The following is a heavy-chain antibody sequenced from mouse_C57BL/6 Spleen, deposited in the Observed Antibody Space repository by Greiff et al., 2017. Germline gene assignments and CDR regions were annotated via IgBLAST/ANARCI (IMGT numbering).Heavy chain of an antibody. CDR3: ATLSYGDFDY. D-gene: IGHD2-13*01. CDR2: IDPSDSYT. V-gene: IGHV1-69*01. Sequence: QVQLQQPGAELVMPGASVKLSCKASGYTFTSYWMHWVKQRPGQGLEWIGEIDPSDSYTNYNQKFKGKSTLTVDKSSSTAYMQLSSLTSEDSAVYYWATLSYGDFDYWGQGTTLTVSS. CDR1: GYTFTSYW. J-gene: IGHJ2*01.